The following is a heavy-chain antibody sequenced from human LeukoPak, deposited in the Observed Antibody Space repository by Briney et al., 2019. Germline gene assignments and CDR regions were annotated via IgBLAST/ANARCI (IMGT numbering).Heavy chain of an antibody. CDR2: INPSGGST. CDR1: GYTFTSYY. D-gene: IGHD6-13*01. CDR3: ARDQARVGSSSWYFWFDP. J-gene: IGHJ5*02. V-gene: IGHV1-46*01. Sequence: GAPVKVSCKASGYTFTSYYMHWVRQAPGQGLEWMGIINPSGGSTSYAQKFQGRVTMTRDMSTSTVYMELSSLRSEDTAVYYCARDQARVGSSSWYFWFDPWGQGTLVTVSS.